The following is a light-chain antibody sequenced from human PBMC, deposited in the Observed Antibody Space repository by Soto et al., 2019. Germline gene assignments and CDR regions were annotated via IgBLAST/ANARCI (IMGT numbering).Light chain of an antibody. CDR2: GNT. Sequence: HSVLTQPPSVYGAPGQRVTIFCPGSTSNIGADYHVHWYRQLPGTAPRLLIYGNTNRPSGVPGRFSGSKSGTSASLAITGLQAEDEGNYYCQSYDTSLRAYVFGTGNKVTVL. CDR1: TSNIGADYH. V-gene: IGLV1-40*01. J-gene: IGLJ1*01. CDR3: QSYDTSLRAYV.